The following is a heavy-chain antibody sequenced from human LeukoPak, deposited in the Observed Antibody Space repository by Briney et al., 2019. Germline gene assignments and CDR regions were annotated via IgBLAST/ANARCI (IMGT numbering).Heavy chain of an antibody. D-gene: IGHD3-10*01. CDR1: GGSISTGSYC. CDR3: AREVPNTMVRGPTDGGDY. V-gene: IGHV4-61*09. CDR2: IYTSGNT. J-gene: IGHJ4*02. Sequence: PSQTLSLTCTVSGGSISTGSYCWSWIRQPAGKGLEWIGHIYTSGNTNYNPSLKSRVTISVDTSKNQFSLKLSSVTAADTAVYYCAREVPNTMVRGPTDGGDYWGQGTLVTVSS.